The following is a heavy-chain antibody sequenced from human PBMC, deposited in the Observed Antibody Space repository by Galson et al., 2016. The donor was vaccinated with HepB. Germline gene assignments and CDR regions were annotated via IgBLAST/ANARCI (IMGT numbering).Heavy chain of an antibody. J-gene: IGHJ4*02. CDR2: DSVHGGRK. V-gene: IGHV3-30*18. CDR3: AKRHEYCPAVGCSVDY. Sequence: SLRLSCAASGFTFNKYGMHWVRQAPGKGLEWVAADSVHGGRKWYADSVKGRFTISRDNPNNMLFLQMSSLRADGTAIYYCAKRHEYCPAVGCSVDYWGQGTLVSVSS. D-gene: IGHD2/OR15-2a*01. CDR1: GFTFNKYG.